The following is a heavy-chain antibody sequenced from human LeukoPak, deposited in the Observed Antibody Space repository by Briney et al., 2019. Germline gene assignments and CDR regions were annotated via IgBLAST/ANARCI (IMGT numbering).Heavy chain of an antibody. Sequence: GASVKVSCKASGYTFTSYDINWERQATGQGLEWMGWMNPNSGNTGYAQKFQGRVTMTRNTSISTAYMELSSLRSEDTAVYYCARGRGSSSWHNWFDPWGQGTLVTVSS. CDR3: ARGRGSSSWHNWFDP. V-gene: IGHV1-8*01. CDR1: GYTFTSYD. CDR2: MNPNSGNT. D-gene: IGHD6-13*01. J-gene: IGHJ5*02.